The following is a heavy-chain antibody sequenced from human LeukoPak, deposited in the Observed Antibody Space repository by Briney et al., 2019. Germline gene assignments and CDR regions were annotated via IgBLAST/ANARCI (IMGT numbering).Heavy chain of an antibody. Sequence: GASVKVSCKASGYTFTSYGISWVRQAPGQGLEWMGWISAYNGNTNYAQKLQGRVTLTTDTSTSTAYMELSSLRSEDTAVYYCATEQEHYYDSSGHPPPWGQGTLVTVSS. CDR3: ATEQEHYYDSSGHPPP. CDR1: GYTFTSYG. CDR2: ISAYNGNT. V-gene: IGHV1-18*01. J-gene: IGHJ4*02. D-gene: IGHD3-22*01.